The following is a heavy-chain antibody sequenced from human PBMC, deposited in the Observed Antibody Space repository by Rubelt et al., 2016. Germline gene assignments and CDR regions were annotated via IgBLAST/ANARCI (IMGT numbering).Heavy chain of an antibody. CDR2: MYSDGRP. Sequence: GGSLKLSCDSSKFTVSLDYMNWVRQAPGKGLEWVSIMYSDGRPFYADSVRGRFTISRDNSTNTLYLQMDYLRPEDTAVYFCAKSTILAFDIWGQGTMVIVSS. J-gene: IGHJ3*02. CDR1: KFTVSLDY. D-gene: IGHD5-24*01. CDR3: AKSTILAFDI. V-gene: IGHV3-66*02.